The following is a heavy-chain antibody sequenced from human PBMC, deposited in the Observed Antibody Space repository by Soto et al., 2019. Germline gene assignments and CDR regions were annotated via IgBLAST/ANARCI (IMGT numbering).Heavy chain of an antibody. V-gene: IGHV3-23*01. J-gene: IGHJ5*02. D-gene: IGHD6-13*01. CDR1: GFTFSSYA. CDR2: ISGSGGST. Sequence: GGSLRLSCAASGFTFSSYAMSWVRQAPGKGLEWVSAISGSGGSTYYADSVKGRFTISRDNSKNTLYLQMNSLRAEDTAVYYCAKAGAYSSSWYVNYNWLDPWGQGTLVTVSS. CDR3: AKAGAYSSSWYVNYNWLDP.